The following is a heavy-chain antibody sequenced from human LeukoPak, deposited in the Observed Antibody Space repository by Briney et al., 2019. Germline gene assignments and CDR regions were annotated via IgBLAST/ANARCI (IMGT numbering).Heavy chain of an antibody. CDR2: IYYSGST. Sequence: PSETLSPTCTVSAGSISSGSYYWGWIRQPPGKGLEWTGSIYYSGSTYYNPSLKSRVTIYVDTSKNQFSLKQSSVTASHSPVYYCAGQPVAGTGGVYWGQGTLVTVSS. CDR3: AGQPVAGTGGVY. D-gene: IGHD6-19*01. V-gene: IGHV4-39*01. CDR1: AGSISSGSYY. J-gene: IGHJ4*02.